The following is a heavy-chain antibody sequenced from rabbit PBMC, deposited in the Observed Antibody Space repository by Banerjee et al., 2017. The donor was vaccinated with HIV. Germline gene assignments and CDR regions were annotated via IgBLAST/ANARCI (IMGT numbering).Heavy chain of an antibody. Sequence: QEQLEESGGDLVKPEGSLTLTCTASGFDFSSDAMCWVRQAPGKGLEWIGITYNGDGSTYYASWAKGRFTISKTSSTTLTLQMTSLTAADTATYLCARDLAGVIGWNFNLWGQGTLVTVS. V-gene: IGHV1S45*01. CDR3: ARDLAGVIGWNFNL. D-gene: IGHD4-1*01. J-gene: IGHJ4*01. CDR1: GFDFSSDA. CDR2: TYNGDGST.